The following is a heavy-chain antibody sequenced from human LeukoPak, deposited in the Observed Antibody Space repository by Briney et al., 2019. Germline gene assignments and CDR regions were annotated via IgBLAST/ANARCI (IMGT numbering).Heavy chain of an antibody. CDR3: ARALSSSWYKNWFDP. J-gene: IGHJ5*02. Sequence: SETLSLTCAVYGGSFSGYYWSWIRQPPGKGLEWIGEINHSGSTNYNPSLKSRVTISVDTSRNQFSLKLSSVTAADTAVYYCARALSSSWYKNWFDPWGQGTLVTVSS. CDR1: GGSFSGYY. D-gene: IGHD6-13*01. V-gene: IGHV4-34*01. CDR2: INHSGST.